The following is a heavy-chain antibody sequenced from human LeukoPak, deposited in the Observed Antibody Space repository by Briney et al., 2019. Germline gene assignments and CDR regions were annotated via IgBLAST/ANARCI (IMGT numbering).Heavy chain of an antibody. CDR3: ARHRQYNFDP. CDR2: INQDGSEK. D-gene: IGHD5-24*01. J-gene: IGHJ5*02. V-gene: IGHV3-7*03. CDR1: GFTFSSYS. Sequence: GGSLRLSCAASGFTFSSYSMNWVRQAPGKGLEWVANINQDGSEKWFVDSVRGRFTISRDNAKSSVYLQMNSLRAEDTALYYCARHRQYNFDPWGQGTLVTVSS.